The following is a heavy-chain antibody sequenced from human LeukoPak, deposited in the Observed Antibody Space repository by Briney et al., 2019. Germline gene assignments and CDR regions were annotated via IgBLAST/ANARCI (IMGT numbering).Heavy chain of an antibody. CDR3: ARDRGYYDSSGYSP. J-gene: IGHJ5*02. Sequence: GGSLRLSCAASGFTFSSYAMHWVRQAPGKGLEWVAVISYDGSNKYYADSVKGRFTISRDNAKNSLYLQMNSLRAEDTAVYYCARDRGYYDSSGYSPWGQGTLVTVSS. CDR2: ISYDGSNK. CDR1: GFTFSSYA. V-gene: IGHV3-30*04. D-gene: IGHD3-22*01.